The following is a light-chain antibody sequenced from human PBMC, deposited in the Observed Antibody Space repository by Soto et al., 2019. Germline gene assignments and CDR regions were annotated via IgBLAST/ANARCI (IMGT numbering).Light chain of an antibody. V-gene: IGKV1-5*03. J-gene: IGKJ1*01. CDR3: QHYNSYSEA. CDR1: QTISSW. Sequence: DIQMTQSPSTLSGSVGDRVTITCRASQTISSWLAWYQQKPGKAPTLLIYKASTLKSGVPSRFSGSGSGTEFTLTISSLQPDDFATYYCQHYNSYSEAFXQGTKADIK. CDR2: KAS.